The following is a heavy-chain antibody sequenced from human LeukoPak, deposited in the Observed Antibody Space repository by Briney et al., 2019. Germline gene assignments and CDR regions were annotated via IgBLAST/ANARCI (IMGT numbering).Heavy chain of an antibody. CDR1: GGSISRGGYY. J-gene: IGHJ5*02. D-gene: IGHD3-10*01. Sequence: SQTLSLTCTVSGGSISRGGYYWSWIRQHPGKGLEWIGYIYYSGSTYYNPSLKSRVTISVDTSKNQFSLKLSSVTAADTAVYYCARDFIGMVRGVGAIGNWFDPWGQGTLVTVSS. CDR3: ARDFIGMVRGVGAIGNWFDP. CDR2: IYYSGST. V-gene: IGHV4-31*03.